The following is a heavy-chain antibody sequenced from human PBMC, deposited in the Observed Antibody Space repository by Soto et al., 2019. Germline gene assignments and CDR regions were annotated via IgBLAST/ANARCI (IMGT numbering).Heavy chain of an antibody. V-gene: IGHV3-30*18. CDR3: AKDPNYDILTTYYGMDV. D-gene: IGHD3-9*01. J-gene: IGHJ6*02. CDR1: GFTFSTYG. CDR2: ISYDGSSK. Sequence: QVQLVESGGGVVQPGRSLRLSCAASGFTFSTYGMHWVRQAPDKGLEWVAVISYDGSSKYYGDSVKGRFTISRDNSKNTLYLQMNSPRAEDTAVYYCAKDPNYDILTTYYGMDVWGQGTTVTVSS.